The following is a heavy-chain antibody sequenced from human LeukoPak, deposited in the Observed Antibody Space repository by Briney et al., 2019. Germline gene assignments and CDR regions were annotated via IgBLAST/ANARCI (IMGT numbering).Heavy chain of an antibody. D-gene: IGHD4-17*01. CDR2: INFSWST. V-gene: IGHV4-59*01. J-gene: IGHJ4*02. Sequence: PSETLSLTCTVSGGSIDTYYWSWFRQPPGKTLEWIGYINFSWSTNYNPSLKSRVTLSVDTSKNELALKLSSVTAADTAVYYCARGRGDYGDYMDSWGQGTLVIASS. CDR3: ARGRGDYGDYMDS. CDR1: GGSIDTYY.